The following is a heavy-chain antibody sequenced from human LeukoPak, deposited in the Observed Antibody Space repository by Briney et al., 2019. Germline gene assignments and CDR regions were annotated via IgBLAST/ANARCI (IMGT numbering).Heavy chain of an antibody. J-gene: IGHJ5*02. V-gene: IGHV4-34*01. Sequence: SETLSLTCAVYGGSFSGYYWSWIRQPPGKGLGWIGEINHSGSTNYNPSLKSRVTISVDTSKNQFSLKLSSVTAADTAVYYCARGRKQLVFVRPRRTNWFDPWGQGTLVTVSS. D-gene: IGHD6-6*01. CDR2: INHSGST. CDR3: ARGRKQLVFVRPRRTNWFDP. CDR1: GGSFSGYY.